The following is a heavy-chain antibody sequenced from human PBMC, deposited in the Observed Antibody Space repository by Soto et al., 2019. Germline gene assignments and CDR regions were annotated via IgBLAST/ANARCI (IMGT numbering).Heavy chain of an antibody. Sequence: SETLSLTCAVYGGSFSVYYWSWISQSPGGGLEWIGEINHTGSTNSNPSLKSRATISVDTSKNQFSLSLRSLTAADTAMYYCVRGISLVVDVQRDAPDTTYFDSWGQGTLVTVSS. CDR2: INHTGST. CDR3: VRGISLVVDVQRDAPDTTYFDS. V-gene: IGHV4-34*01. J-gene: IGHJ4*02. CDR1: GGSFSVYY. D-gene: IGHD3-10*01.